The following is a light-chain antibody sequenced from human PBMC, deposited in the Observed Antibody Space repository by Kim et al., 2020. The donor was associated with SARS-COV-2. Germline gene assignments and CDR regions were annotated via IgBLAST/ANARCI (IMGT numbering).Light chain of an antibody. CDR3: SAWDSSLSVWV. CDR1: RYNVGKQG. Sequence: QAGLTQPRSLSMGLRQTATLTCTGNRYNVGKQGVNWSQHHQGHPPKLLSNRNNDRPSGIPERLSASASGNTASLTITGLQPGDEADYYCSAWDSSLSVWVFGGGTQLTVL. J-gene: IGLJ3*02. CDR2: RNN. V-gene: IGLV10-54*01.